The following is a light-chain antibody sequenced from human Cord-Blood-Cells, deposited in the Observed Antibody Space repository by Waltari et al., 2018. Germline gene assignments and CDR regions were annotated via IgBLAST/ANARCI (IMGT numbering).Light chain of an antibody. CDR3: MQALQTPWT. Sequence: DIVVTQSQPSLTVGPGEPPCMPCRPSQSHLHRNGYNYLDWYLQKPGQSPQLLIYLGSNRASGVPDRFSGSGSGTDFTLKISRVEAEDVGVYYCMQALQTPWTFGQGTKVEIK. CDR1: QSHLHRNGYNY. J-gene: IGKJ1*01. CDR2: LGS. V-gene: IGKV2-28*01.